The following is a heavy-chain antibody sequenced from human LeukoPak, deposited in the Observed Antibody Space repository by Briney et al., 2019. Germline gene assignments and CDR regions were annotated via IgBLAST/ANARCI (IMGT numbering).Heavy chain of an antibody. D-gene: IGHD1-1*01. CDR1: GFTFSDYD. CDR3: VRVAKERVGGVYYFDY. Sequence: PGGSLRLSCAASGFTFSDYDMHWVHQATGKGLEWVSAIGTAGDTYYTGSVKGRFTISRENAKNSLYLQMNSLRAGDTAVYYCVRVAKERVGGVYYFDYWGQGTPVTVSS. CDR2: IGTAGDT. V-gene: IGHV3-13*01. J-gene: IGHJ4*02.